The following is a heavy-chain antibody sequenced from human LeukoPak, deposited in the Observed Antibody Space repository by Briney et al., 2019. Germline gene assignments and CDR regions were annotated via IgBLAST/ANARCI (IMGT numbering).Heavy chain of an antibody. V-gene: IGHV3-30*04. CDR2: ISYDGSNK. J-gene: IGHJ4*02. CDR1: GFTFSSYV. D-gene: IGHD3-22*01. CDR3: AKDPDSSGYYKYFDY. Sequence: GGSLRLSCAASGFTFSSYVMHWIRQAPGKGLEWVAVISYDGSNKYYADSVKGRFTISRDNSKNTLYLQMNSLRAEDTAVYYCAKDPDSSGYYKYFDYWGQGTLVTVSS.